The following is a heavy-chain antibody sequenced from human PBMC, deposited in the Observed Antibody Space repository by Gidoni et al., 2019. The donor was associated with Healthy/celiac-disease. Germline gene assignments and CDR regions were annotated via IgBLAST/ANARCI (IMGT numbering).Heavy chain of an antibody. D-gene: IGHD5-12*01. CDR1: GGSLRSSSYY. J-gene: IGHJ4*02. CDR3: ARDGIGWLQEAFDY. CDR2: IYYSGST. Sequence: QLQLQESGPGLVKPSETLSLTCTVSGGSLRSSSYYWGWIRQPPGKGLEWIGSIYYSGSTYYNPSLKSRVTISVDTSKNQFSLKLSSVTAADTAVYYCARDGIGWLQEAFDYWGQGTLVTVSS. V-gene: IGHV4-39*07.